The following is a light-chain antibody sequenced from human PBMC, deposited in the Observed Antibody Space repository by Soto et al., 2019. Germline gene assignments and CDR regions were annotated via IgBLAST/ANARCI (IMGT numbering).Light chain of an antibody. Sequence: DIQMTQSPSTLTASVGDRVTITCRASQSISSWLAWYQQKPGKAPKLLIYKASSLESGGPSRFSGSGSGTEFTLTINSLQPDDVASYYCQQYNSYSRNTFGQGTKLEI. J-gene: IGKJ2*01. V-gene: IGKV1-5*03. CDR1: QSISSW. CDR2: KAS. CDR3: QQYNSYSRNT.